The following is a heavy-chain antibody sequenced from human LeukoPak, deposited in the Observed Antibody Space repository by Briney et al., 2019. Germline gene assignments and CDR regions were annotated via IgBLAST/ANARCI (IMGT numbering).Heavy chain of an antibody. CDR3: ARSDNDYSSSYYFDY. D-gene: IGHD4-11*01. V-gene: IGHV4-61*02. CDR2: IYTSGST. J-gene: IGHJ4*02. CDR1: GGSISSSSYY. Sequence: SETLSLTCTVSGGSISSSSYYWGWIRQPAGKGLEWIGRIYTSGSTNYNPSLKSRVTMSVDTSKNQFSLKLSSVTAADTAVYYCARSDNDYSSSYYFDYWGQGTLVTVSS.